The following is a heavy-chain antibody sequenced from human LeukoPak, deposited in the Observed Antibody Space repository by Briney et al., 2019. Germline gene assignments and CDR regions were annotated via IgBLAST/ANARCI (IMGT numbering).Heavy chain of an antibody. V-gene: IGHV4-30-4*07. CDR2: IYYSGST. CDR3: AREVIAVAGTPFDY. Sequence: PSQTLSLTCAVSGGSISSGGYSWSWIRQPPGKGLEWIGYIYYSGSTYYNPSLKSRVTISVDTSKNQFSLKLSFVTAADTAVYYCAREVIAVAGTPFDYWGQGTLVTVSS. J-gene: IGHJ4*02. CDR1: GGSISSGGYS. D-gene: IGHD6-19*01.